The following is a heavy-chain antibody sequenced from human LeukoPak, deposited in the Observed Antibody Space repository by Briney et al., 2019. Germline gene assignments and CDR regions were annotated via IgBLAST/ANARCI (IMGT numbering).Heavy chain of an antibody. J-gene: IGHJ4*02. CDR1: GFTFSSYE. Sequence: GGSLRLSCAASGFTFSSYEMNWVRQAPGKGLEWVSYISSSGSTIYYADSVKGRFTISRETAKSSLYMQMNSLRAEDTAAYYCARSSRDYGDYSGGYWGQGTLVTVSS. D-gene: IGHD4-17*01. CDR3: ARSSRDYGDYSGGY. CDR2: ISSSGSTI. V-gene: IGHV3-48*03.